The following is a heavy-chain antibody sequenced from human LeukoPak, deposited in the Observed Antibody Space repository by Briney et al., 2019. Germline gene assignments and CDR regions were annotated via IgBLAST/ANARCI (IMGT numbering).Heavy chain of an antibody. CDR2: IVVGSGNT. CDR1: GFTFTSSA. V-gene: IGHV1-58*01. Sequence: GTSVKVSCKASGFTFTSSAVQWVRQARGQRLEWIGWIVVGSGNTNYAQKFQERVTITRDMSTSTAYMELSSPRSEDTAVYYCAAESIRGAMAPDYWGQGTLVTVSS. J-gene: IGHJ4*02. D-gene: IGHD5-18*01. CDR3: AAESIRGAMAPDY.